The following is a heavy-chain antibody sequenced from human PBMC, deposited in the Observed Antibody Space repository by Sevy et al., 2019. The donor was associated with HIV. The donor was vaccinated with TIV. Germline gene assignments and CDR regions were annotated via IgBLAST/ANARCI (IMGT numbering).Heavy chain of an antibody. CDR2: ISGSGGST. V-gene: IGHV3-23*01. CDR1: GFTFSSYA. Sequence: GGSLRLSCAASGFTFSSYAMSWVRQAPGKGLEWVSAISGSGGSTYYADSVKGRFTISRDNSKNTLYLQMNSLRAEDTAVYYYAKASGSGWIYYYYYGMDVWGQGTTVTVSS. J-gene: IGHJ6*02. CDR3: AKASGSGWIYYYYYGMDV. D-gene: IGHD6-19*01.